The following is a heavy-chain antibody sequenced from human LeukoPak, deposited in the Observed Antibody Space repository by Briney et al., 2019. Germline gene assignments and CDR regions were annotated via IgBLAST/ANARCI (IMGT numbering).Heavy chain of an antibody. Sequence: PSETLSLTCAVYGGSFSGYYWSWIRQPPGKGLEWIGEINHSGSTNYNPSLKSRVTMSVDTSKNQFSLKLSSVTAADTAVYYCAATNDYGDYVLAFDIWGQGTMVTVSS. D-gene: IGHD4-17*01. CDR1: GGSFSGYY. CDR3: AATNDYGDYVLAFDI. V-gene: IGHV4-34*01. CDR2: INHSGST. J-gene: IGHJ3*02.